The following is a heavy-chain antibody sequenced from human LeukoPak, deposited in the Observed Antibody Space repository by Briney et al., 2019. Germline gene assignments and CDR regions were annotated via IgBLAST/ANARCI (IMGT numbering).Heavy chain of an antibody. CDR2: INAGNGNT. Sequence: ASVKVSCKASGYTFTSYAMHWVRQAPGQRLEWMGWINAGNGNTKYSQKFQGRVTITRDTSASTAYMELSSLRSEDTAVYYCATSVSSRFFGVSITPCFDYWGQGTLVTVSS. CDR1: GYTFTSYA. V-gene: IGHV1-3*01. CDR3: ATSVSSRFFGVSITPCFDY. D-gene: IGHD3-3*01. J-gene: IGHJ4*02.